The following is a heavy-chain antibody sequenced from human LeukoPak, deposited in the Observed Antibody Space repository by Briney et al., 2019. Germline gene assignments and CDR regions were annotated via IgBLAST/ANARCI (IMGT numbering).Heavy chain of an antibody. D-gene: IGHD2-21*01. CDR1: GYTFTGYY. CDR2: INPNSGGT. V-gene: IGHV1-2*04. Sequence: ASVKVSCKASGYTFTGYYMHWVRQAPGQGLEWMGWINPNSGGTNYAQKFQGWVTMTRDTSISTAYMELSRLRSEDTAVYYCATAYCGSDCYSLFDYWGQGTLVTVSS. CDR3: ATAYCGSDCYSLFDY. J-gene: IGHJ4*02.